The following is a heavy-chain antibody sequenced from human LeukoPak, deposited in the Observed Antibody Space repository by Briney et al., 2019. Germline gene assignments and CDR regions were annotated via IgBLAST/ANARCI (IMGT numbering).Heavy chain of an antibody. J-gene: IGHJ4*02. CDR3: AKDWGYGSGSPYYFDY. Sequence: GGSLRLSCTASGFTLRSYAVSWVRQAPGKGLEWVSAISGSGGSTYYAESAKGRFTTSRDNSKNTVYLQMNSLRAEDTAVYYCAKDWGYGSGSPYYFDYWGQGTLVTVSS. CDR1: GFTLRSYA. D-gene: IGHD3-10*01. V-gene: IGHV3-23*01. CDR2: ISGSGGST.